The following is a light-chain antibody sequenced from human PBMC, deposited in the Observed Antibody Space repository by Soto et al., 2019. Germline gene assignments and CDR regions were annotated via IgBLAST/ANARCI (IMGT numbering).Light chain of an antibody. V-gene: IGKV3-20*01. CDR2: GAS. Sequence: EIVLTQSPGTLSLSPGERATLSCSASQSVSSSFLAWYQQKPGQAPRLLIYGASSRATGIPDRFSGSGSGTDLPLTISRLEPEDVAVYYCQQYGISPLTFGGGTKVEIK. CDR3: QQYGISPLT. J-gene: IGKJ4*01. CDR1: QSVSSSF.